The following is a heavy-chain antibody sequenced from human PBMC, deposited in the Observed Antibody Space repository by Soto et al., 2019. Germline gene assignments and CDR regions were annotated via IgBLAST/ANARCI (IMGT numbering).Heavy chain of an antibody. CDR2: IKQDGSEK. J-gene: IGHJ4*02. V-gene: IGHV3-7*01. D-gene: IGHD6-19*01. CDR1: GFTFSSYW. CDR3: ARGRYSSGRPYYFDY. Sequence: EVQLVESGGGLVQPGGSLRLSCAASGFTFSSYWMSWVRQAPGKGLEGVANIKQDGSEKYYVDSVKGRFTISGDNAKNSLYLQMNSLRAEDTAVYYCARGRYSSGRPYYFDYWGQGTLVTVSS.